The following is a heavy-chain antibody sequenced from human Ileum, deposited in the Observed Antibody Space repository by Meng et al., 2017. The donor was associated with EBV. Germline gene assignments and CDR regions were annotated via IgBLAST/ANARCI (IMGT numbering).Heavy chain of an antibody. D-gene: IGHD2-2*01. Sequence: QITLNESGPTLVKPTXTLTLTCTFPGFSLSTSEVGVGWIRQPPGKALEWLAVIYWDDDKRYSPSLKSRLTITKDTSKNQVVLTLTNMDPVDTATYYCALFTRSWFDPWGQGTMVTVSS. CDR3: ALFTRSWFDP. V-gene: IGHV2-5*02. J-gene: IGHJ5*02. CDR1: GFSLSTSEVG. CDR2: IYWDDDK.